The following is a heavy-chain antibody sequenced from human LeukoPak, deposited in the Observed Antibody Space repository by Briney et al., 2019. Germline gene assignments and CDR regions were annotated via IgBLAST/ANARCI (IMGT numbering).Heavy chain of an antibody. CDR3: ARAKFSALSGYQYYFDF. V-gene: IGHV1-3*01. D-gene: IGHD3-22*01. Sequence: GASGKVSCKASGYTFSSYAIHWGRQAPGQSLEWMGWFNAGNGNTKYSQKFQGRVTITRDTSASTAYMELSSLKSEDTAVYYCARAKFSALSGYQYYFDFWGQGTLVTVSS. J-gene: IGHJ4*02. CDR2: FNAGNGNT. CDR1: GYTFSSYA.